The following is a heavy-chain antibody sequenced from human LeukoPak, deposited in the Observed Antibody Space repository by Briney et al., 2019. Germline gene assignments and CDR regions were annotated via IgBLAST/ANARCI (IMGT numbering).Heavy chain of an antibody. V-gene: IGHV3-21*01. CDR3: ARVFPYSSSPSYYYYGMDV. CDR2: ISSSSSYI. Sequence: GGSLRLSCAASGFTFSSYSMNWVRQAPGKGLEWVSSISSSSSYIYYADSVKGRFTISRDNAKNSLYLQMNSLRAEDTAVYYCARVFPYSSSPSYYYYGMDVWGQGTTVTVSS. J-gene: IGHJ6*02. D-gene: IGHD6-6*01. CDR1: GFTFSSYS.